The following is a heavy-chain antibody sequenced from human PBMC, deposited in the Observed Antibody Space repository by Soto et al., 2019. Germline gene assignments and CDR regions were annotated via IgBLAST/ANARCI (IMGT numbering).Heavy chain of an antibody. CDR2: INPSGGST. CDR1: GYTITSYY. CDR3: ARTDTAMVNFDY. Sequence: ASVKVSCQASGYTITSYYMHWVRQAPGQGLEWMGIINPSGGSTSYAQKFQGRVTMTRDTSTSTVYMELSSLRSEDTAVYYCARTDTAMVNFDYWGQGTLVTVSS. D-gene: IGHD5-18*01. V-gene: IGHV1-46*01. J-gene: IGHJ4*02.